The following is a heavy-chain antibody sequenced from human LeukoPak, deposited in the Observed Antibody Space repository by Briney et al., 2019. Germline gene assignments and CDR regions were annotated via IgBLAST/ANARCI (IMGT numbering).Heavy chain of an antibody. CDR2: INPNSGGT. Sequence: ASVKVSCKASGYTFTGYYMHWVRQAPGQGLEWMGWINPNSGGTNYAQKFQGRVTMTRDTSISTAYMELSRLRSDDTAAYYCARGTPGYSSSWSDYWGQGTLVTVSS. J-gene: IGHJ4*02. CDR1: GYTFTGYY. V-gene: IGHV1-2*02. D-gene: IGHD6-13*01. CDR3: ARGTPGYSSSWSDY.